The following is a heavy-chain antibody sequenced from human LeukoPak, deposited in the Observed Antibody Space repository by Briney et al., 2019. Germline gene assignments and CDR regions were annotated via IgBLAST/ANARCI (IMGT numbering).Heavy chain of an antibody. V-gene: IGHV3-30*18. J-gene: IGHJ5*02. CDR3: AKWGTTVTT. Sequence: GGSLRLSCATSGFTFSSYGMHWVRQAPGKGLEWVAVISYDGSNKYYADSVKGRFTISRDNSKNTLYLQMNSLRAEDTAVYYCAKWGTTVTTWGQGTLVTVSS. CDR1: GFTFSSYG. CDR2: ISYDGSNK. D-gene: IGHD4-17*01.